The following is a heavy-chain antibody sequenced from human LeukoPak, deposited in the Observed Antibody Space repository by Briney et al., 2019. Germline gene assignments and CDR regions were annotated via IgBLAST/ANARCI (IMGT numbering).Heavy chain of an antibody. V-gene: IGHV1-2*02. Sequence: ASVKVSCKASGYTFTGYYMHWVRQAPGQGLEWMGWINPNSGGTNYAQKFQGRVTMTRDTTISTAYMELSRLRSDDTAVYYCASSRYGDYWFDPWGQGTLVTVSS. J-gene: IGHJ5*02. CDR3: ASSRYGDYWFDP. CDR1: GYTFTGYY. D-gene: IGHD4-17*01. CDR2: INPNSGGT.